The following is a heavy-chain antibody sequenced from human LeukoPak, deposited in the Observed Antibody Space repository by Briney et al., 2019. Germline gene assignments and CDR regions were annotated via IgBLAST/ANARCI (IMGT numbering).Heavy chain of an antibody. Sequence: GASVKVSCKASGGRFSDYTITWVRQIPGQGLEWMGRITPMFGMADYAQKFHDRVTITADKSTTTAYMDLSGLRSEDTAVYYCAGGGRDDFNSWLDPWGQGTLVTVSS. D-gene: IGHD5-24*01. V-gene: IGHV1-69*02. J-gene: IGHJ5*02. CDR1: GGRFSDYT. CDR2: ITPMFGMA. CDR3: AGGGRDDFNSWLDP.